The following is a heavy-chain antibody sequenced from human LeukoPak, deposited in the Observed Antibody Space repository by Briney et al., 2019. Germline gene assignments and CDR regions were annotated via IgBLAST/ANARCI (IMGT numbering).Heavy chain of an antibody. V-gene: IGHV1-2*02. D-gene: IGHD2-15*01. CDR1: GYTFTDYY. CDR2: INPNSGGT. Sequence: ASVKVSCKASGYTFTDYYIHWVRQAPGQGLEWMGWINPNSGGTNNAQKFQGRVTMTRDTSISTAYMDLSRLRSEDTAVFYCAICIRALAFDPWGQGTLVTVSS. J-gene: IGHJ5*02. CDR3: AICIRALAFDP.